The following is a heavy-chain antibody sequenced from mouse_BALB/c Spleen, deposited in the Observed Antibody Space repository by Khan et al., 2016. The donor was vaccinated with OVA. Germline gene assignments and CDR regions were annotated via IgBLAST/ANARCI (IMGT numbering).Heavy chain of an antibody. Sequence: VQLKQSGPVLVRPGASVKISCKASGYSFTGYFMNWVMQSHGKSLEWIGRINPHIGETFYNQRFKDKATLTVDESSSTAHMELRSLASGDSAVYYCTRIYRSDFDYWGQGTTLTVSS. V-gene: IGHV1-20*02. CDR1: GYSFTGYF. CDR3: TRIYRSDFDY. CDR2: INPHIGET. J-gene: IGHJ2*01. D-gene: IGHD1-1*01.